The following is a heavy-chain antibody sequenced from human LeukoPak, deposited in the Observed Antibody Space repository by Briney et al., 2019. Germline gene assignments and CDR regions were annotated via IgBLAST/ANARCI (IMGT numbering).Heavy chain of an antibody. CDR2: IYYSGST. J-gene: IGHJ3*02. Sequence: SETLSLTCTVSGGSISSGGYYWSWIRQHPGTGLEWIGYIYYSGSTYYNPSLKSRVTISVDTSKNQFSLKLSSVTAADTAVYYCARDPLAQDDAFDIWGQGTMVTVSS. V-gene: IGHV4-31*03. CDR1: GGSISSGGYY. CDR3: ARDPLAQDDAFDI.